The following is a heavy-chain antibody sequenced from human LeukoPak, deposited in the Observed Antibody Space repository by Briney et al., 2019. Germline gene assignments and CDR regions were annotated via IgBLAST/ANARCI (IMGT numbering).Heavy chain of an antibody. V-gene: IGHV4-59*01. CDR2: IYYSGST. D-gene: IGHD6-13*01. CDR1: GGSISSYY. Sequence: SETLSLTCTVSGGSISSYYWSWIRQPPGKGLEWIGYIYYSGSTNYNPSLKSRVTISVDTSKNQFSLKLSSVTAADTAVYYCARARSSSWIFDYWGQGTLVTVSS. J-gene: IGHJ4*02. CDR3: ARARSSSWIFDY.